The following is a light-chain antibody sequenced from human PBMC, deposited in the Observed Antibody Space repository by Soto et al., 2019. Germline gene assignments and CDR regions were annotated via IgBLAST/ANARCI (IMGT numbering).Light chain of an antibody. CDR3: SSSTSSSPVV. CDR2: DVS. J-gene: IGLJ2*01. V-gene: IGLV2-14*01. CDR1: SSDVGGYNY. Sequence: QSVLTQPASVSGSPGQSITISCIGTSSDVGGYNYVSWYQQHPGKAPKLMIYDVSNRPSGVSNRFSGSKSGNTASLTISGLQAEDEADYYCSSSTSSSPVVFGGGTKVTVL.